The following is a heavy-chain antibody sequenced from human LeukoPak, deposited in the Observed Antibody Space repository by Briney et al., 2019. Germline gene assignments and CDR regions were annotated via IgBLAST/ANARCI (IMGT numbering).Heavy chain of an antibody. V-gene: IGHV3-23*01. Sequence: GGSLRLSCGGSGCTFSSYAMSWVRQAPGKGLEWVSAISGSGTDTFYANSVKGRFTISRDNPKNTLYLQMNSLRAEDTAVYYCAKGGGSSCYSPSDYWGQGTLATVSS. CDR1: GCTFSSYA. CDR2: ISGSGTDT. CDR3: AKGGGSSCYSPSDY. J-gene: IGHJ4*02. D-gene: IGHD2-15*01.